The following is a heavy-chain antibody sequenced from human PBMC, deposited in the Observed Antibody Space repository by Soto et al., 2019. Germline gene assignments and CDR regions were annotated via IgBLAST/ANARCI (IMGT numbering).Heavy chain of an antibody. Sequence: QITLKESGPTLVKPTQTLTLTCTFSGFSLTTRGVGVGWVRQHPGNALECLALIYWDDDKGYSPSLQSRLSLAKDTSKNLVVLTMINVDPVDTATYYCAHIPNYYQYDWFDPWGQGTLVSVSS. CDR3: AHIPNYYQYDWFDP. CDR2: IYWDDDK. J-gene: IGHJ5*02. V-gene: IGHV2-5*02. CDR1: GFSLTTRGVG. D-gene: IGHD3-16*01.